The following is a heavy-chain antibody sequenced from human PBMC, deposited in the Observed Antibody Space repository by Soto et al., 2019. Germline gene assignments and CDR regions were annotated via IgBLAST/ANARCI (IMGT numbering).Heavy chain of an antibody. CDR3: TRVFVGGYQLLDYYGMDV. J-gene: IGHJ6*04. CDR1: GFTFGDYA. CDR2: IRSKAYGETT. D-gene: IGHD2-2*01. Sequence: GGSLRLSCTASGFTFGDYAMSWVRQAPGKGLEWVGFIRSKAYGETTEYAASVKGRFTISRDDSKSIAYLQMNSLKTEDTAVYYCTRVFVGGYQLLDYYGMDVWGSGTT. V-gene: IGHV3-49*04.